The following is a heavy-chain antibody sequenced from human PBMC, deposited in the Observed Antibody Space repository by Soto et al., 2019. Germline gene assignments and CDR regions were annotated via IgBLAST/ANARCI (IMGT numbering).Heavy chain of an antibody. CDR2: VSATAGTT. CDR3: ATDRLAGGFDY. Sequence: DVQLVDSGGGLVQPGGSLRLSCAASGFTFSNYAMSWVRQAPGKGPEWVSLVSATAGTTYYTDSGKGRFTISRDNSRHTVYLQMNSLRADDTAVYYCATDRLAGGFDYWGQGTLVTVSS. D-gene: IGHD3-16*01. J-gene: IGHJ4*02. V-gene: IGHV3-23*04. CDR1: GFTFSNYA.